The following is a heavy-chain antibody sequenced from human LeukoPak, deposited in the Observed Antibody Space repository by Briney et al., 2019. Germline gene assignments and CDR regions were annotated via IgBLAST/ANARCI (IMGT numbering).Heavy chain of an antibody. D-gene: IGHD4/OR15-4a*01. CDR1: GGSISRGDYY. CDR3: AREMGGTVLTSPLDY. V-gene: IGHV4-30-4*01. J-gene: IGHJ4*02. CDR2: IHKSGGT. Sequence: PSQTLSLTCTVSGGSISRGDYYWTWIRQPPGKGLEWIGYIHKSGGTSYTPSLKSRLTMSVDTSKNQFSLKLRSVTAADTAVYYCAREMGGTVLTSPLDYWGQGTQVTVSS.